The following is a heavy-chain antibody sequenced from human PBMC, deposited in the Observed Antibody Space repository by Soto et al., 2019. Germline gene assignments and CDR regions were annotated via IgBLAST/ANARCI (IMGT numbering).Heavy chain of an antibody. CDR1: GGSISSGGYY. CDR2: IYYSGST. Sequence: SETLSLTCTVSGGSISSGGYYWSWIRQHPGKGLEWIGYIYYSGSTYYNPSLKSRVTISVDTSKNQFSLKLSSVTAADTAVYYCARGKHYCTNGVCPKTFDYWGQGTLVTVSS. V-gene: IGHV4-31*03. D-gene: IGHD2-8*01. CDR3: ARGKHYCTNGVCPKTFDY. J-gene: IGHJ4*02.